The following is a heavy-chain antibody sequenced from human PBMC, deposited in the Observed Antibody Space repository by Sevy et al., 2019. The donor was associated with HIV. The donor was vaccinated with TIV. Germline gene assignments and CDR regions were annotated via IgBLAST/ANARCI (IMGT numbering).Heavy chain of an antibody. D-gene: IGHD4-17*01. CDR1: GFTFSTYA. J-gene: IGHJ3*02. CDR3: ANSAARGYGDYGGAFGI. CDR2: INGGGGST. Sequence: GGSLRLSCAASGFTFSTYAMSWVRQAPGKGLEWVSSINGGGGSTYYADSVKGRFTISRDNFKNTLYLQMYSLRDDDTAVYYCANSAARGYGDYGGAFGIWGQGTMVTVSS. V-gene: IGHV3-23*01.